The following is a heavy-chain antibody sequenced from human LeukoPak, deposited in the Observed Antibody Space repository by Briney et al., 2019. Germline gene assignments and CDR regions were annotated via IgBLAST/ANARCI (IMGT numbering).Heavy chain of an antibody. J-gene: IGHJ4*02. V-gene: IGHV3-30*02. CDR1: GFTFSSYA. CDR2: IRYDGSNK. CDR3: ASGPTIYWGFDY. D-gene: IGHD7-27*01. Sequence: GGSLRLSCAASGFTFSSYAMHWVRQAPGKGLEWVAFIRYDGSNKYYADSVKGRFTISRDNSKNTLYLQMNSLKTEDTAVYYCASGPTIYWGFDYWGRGTLVTVSS.